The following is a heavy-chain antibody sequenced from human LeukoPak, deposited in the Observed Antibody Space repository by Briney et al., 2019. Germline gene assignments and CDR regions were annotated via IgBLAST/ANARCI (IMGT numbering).Heavy chain of an antibody. CDR2: ISSGSSYI. J-gene: IGHJ5*02. CDR1: GFIFSSYD. V-gene: IGHV3-21*01. CDR3: ARDRLYSSGWYLPTKNWFDP. D-gene: IGHD6-19*01. Sequence: PGGSLRLSCAASGFIFSSYDMSWVRQAPGRGLEWVSSISSGSSYIYYADSVKGRFTISRDNAKNSLYLQMNSLRAEDTAVYYCARDRLYSSGWYLPTKNWFDPWGQGTLVTVSS.